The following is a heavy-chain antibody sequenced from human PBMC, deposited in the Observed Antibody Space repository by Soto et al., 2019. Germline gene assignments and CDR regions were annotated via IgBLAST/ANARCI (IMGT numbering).Heavy chain of an antibody. V-gene: IGHV3-7*03. Sequence: GSLRLSCTASGFMFGSYWMTWVRHVPGKGPQWVANIKRDGSEKYYVDFVKGRFTISRDNADNSVFLDMNNLRVDDTATYYCARVRATDYEIDYWGQGALVTVSS. CDR3: ARVRATDYEIDY. J-gene: IGHJ4*02. D-gene: IGHD4-17*01. CDR2: IKRDGSEK. CDR1: GFMFGSYW.